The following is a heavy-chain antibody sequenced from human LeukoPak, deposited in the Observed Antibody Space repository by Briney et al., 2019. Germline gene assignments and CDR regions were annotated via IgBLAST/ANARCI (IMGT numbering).Heavy chain of an antibody. J-gene: IGHJ4*02. D-gene: IGHD6-6*01. CDR2: ISSSSSAI. CDR1: GFTFSYYS. V-gene: IGHV3-48*04. Sequence: GGSLRLSCAASGFTFSYYSMSWVRQAPGKGLECVSSISSSSSAIYYADSVKGRFTVSRDDTKNSLYLQMHSLRAEDTAVYYCAREFSSSFTPYFDYWGQGTLVTVSS. CDR3: AREFSSSFTPYFDY.